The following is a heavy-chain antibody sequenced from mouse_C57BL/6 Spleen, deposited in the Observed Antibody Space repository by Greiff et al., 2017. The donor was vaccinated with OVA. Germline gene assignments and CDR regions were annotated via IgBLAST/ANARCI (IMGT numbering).Heavy chain of an antibody. J-gene: IGHJ1*03. CDR1: GYTFTDYN. D-gene: IGHD1-1*01. CDR3: ARLLLMYFDV. CDR2: IHPNNGGT. V-gene: IGHV1-22*01. Sequence: VKLQQSGPELVKPGASVKMSCKASGYTFTDYNMHWVKQSHGKSLEWIGYIHPNNGGTSYNQKFKGKATLTVNKSSSTAYMERRSLTSEDSAVYYCARLLLMYFDVWGTGTTVTVSS.